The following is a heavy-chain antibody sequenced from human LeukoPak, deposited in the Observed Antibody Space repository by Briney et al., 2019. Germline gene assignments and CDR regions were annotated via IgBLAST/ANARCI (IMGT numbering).Heavy chain of an antibody. Sequence: SVKVSCKASGGTFSSYAISWVRQAPGQGLEWMGGIIPIFGTANYAQKFQGRVTITTDESTSTAYMELSSLRSEDTAVYYCARGGRIGDYSDDDYYFDYWGQGTLVTVSS. CDR3: ARGGRIGDYSDDDYYFDY. CDR1: GGTFSSYA. J-gene: IGHJ4*02. D-gene: IGHD4-17*01. V-gene: IGHV1-69*05. CDR2: IIPIFGTA.